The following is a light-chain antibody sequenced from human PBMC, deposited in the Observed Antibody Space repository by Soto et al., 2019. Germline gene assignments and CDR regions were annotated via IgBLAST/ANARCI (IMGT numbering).Light chain of an antibody. CDR2: GAS. CDR1: QSVSSN. CDR3: QQYNNWPLYT. V-gene: IGKV3D-15*01. J-gene: IGKJ2*01. Sequence: EVVMTQSPATLSLSPGERATLSCRASQSVSSNLAWYQQEPGQAPRLLIFGASTRATGIPARFSGSGSGIEFTLTISSLQSEDFAVYYCQQYNNWPLYTFGQGTKLEIK.